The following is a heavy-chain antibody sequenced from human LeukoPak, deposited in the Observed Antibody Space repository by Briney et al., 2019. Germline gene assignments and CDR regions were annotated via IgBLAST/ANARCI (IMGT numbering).Heavy chain of an antibody. CDR3: ARYIHPQGLIGYARDV. CDR1: GGPFNSYA. V-gene: IGHV1-69*04. J-gene: IGHJ6*02. D-gene: IGHD2-15*01. Sequence: SVKVSCKASGGPFNSYAINWVRQAPGQGLEWMGRIIVILGKVNYAQKFQGRLTITADKSTRTAYMDLNNLASEDTAIYFCARYIHPQGLIGYARDVWGQGTTVIVSS. CDR2: IIVILGKV.